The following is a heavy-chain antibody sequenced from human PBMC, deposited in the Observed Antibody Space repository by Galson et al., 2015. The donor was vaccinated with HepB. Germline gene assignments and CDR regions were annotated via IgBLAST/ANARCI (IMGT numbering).Heavy chain of an antibody. Sequence: CKASGGTFSSYAISWVRQAPGQGLEWMGRIIPILGIANHAQKFQGRVTITADKSTSTAYMELSSLRSEDTAVYYCARDYYGSGSRYYGMDVWGQWTTVTVSS. CDR3: ARDYYGSGSRYYGMDV. D-gene: IGHD3-10*01. J-gene: IGHJ6*02. CDR1: GGTFSSYA. V-gene: IGHV1-69*04. CDR2: IIPILGIA.